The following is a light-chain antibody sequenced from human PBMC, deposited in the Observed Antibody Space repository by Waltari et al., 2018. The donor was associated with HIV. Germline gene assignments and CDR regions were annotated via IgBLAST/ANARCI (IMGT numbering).Light chain of an antibody. CDR1: SSTIGTGYD. CDR3: QSYDSALSGSV. J-gene: IGLJ2*01. CDR2: AND. V-gene: IGLV1-40*01. Sequence: QSMLTQPPSVSGAPGQRVSISCTGSSSTIGTGYDVHWYQQLPGTAPKLVIYANDNRPSGVPDRFSGSKSGTSASLAITGLQAEDDADYYCQSYDSALSGSVFGGGTKLTVL.